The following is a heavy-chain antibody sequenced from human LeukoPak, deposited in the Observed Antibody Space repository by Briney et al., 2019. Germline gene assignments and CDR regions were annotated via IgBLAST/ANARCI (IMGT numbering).Heavy chain of an antibody. CDR3: ARDRAAAGFDAFNI. J-gene: IGHJ3*02. Sequence: GRSLRLSCAASGFTFSSYAMHWVRQAPGKGLEWVAVISYDGSNKYYADSVKGRFTISRDNSKNTLYLQMNSLRAEDTAVYYCARDRAAAGFDAFNIWGRGTMVTVSS. D-gene: IGHD6-13*01. CDR1: GFTFSSYA. V-gene: IGHV3-30*04. CDR2: ISYDGSNK.